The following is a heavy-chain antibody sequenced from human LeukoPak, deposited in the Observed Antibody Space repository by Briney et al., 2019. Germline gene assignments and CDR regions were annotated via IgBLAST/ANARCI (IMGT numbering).Heavy chain of an antibody. V-gene: IGHV3-30*02. J-gene: IGHJ3*02. D-gene: IGHD6-6*01. CDR3: ARDHHTYYYIAARPGGAFDI. CDR2: IRYDGSNK. CDR1: GFTFSSYG. Sequence: PGGSLRLSCAASGFTFSSYGMHWVRQAPGKGLEWVAFIRYDGSNKYYADSVKGRFTISRDNSKNTLYLQMNSLRAEDTAVYYCARDHHTYYYIAARPGGAFDIWGQGTMVTVSS.